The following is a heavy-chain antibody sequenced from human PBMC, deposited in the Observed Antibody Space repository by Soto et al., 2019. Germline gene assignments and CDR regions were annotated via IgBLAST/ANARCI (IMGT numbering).Heavy chain of an antibody. Sequence: QVPMVQSGAEVKEPGASVKVSCKASGYSFSSHGLSWVRQAPGQGLEWMGWISVYNGNTKYAQKFQDRVTLTRDTSTSTAYMELRSLRSDDTAVYLCTRESGGATHFDYFDYWGQGTLVTVSS. CDR2: ISVYNGNT. D-gene: IGHD3-10*01. CDR3: TRESGGATHFDYFDY. CDR1: GYSFSSHG. V-gene: IGHV1-18*01. J-gene: IGHJ4*02.